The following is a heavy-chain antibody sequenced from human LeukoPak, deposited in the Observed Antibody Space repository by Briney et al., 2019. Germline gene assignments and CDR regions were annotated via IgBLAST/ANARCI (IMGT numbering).Heavy chain of an antibody. CDR2: RDWGDDK. D-gene: IGHD1-1*01. Sequence: SGPTLVNPTQPLTPTCTFSGFSLSTTGMRVGCIRQPPVKALEWHARRDWGDDKFYSTSLKTRLTISKATSKNQGVLTLTNVDPVDTATYFCARIASGTNFDYWGQGTLVTVSS. CDR3: ARIASGTNFDY. CDR1: GFSLSTTGMR. V-gene: IGHV2-70*04. J-gene: IGHJ4*02.